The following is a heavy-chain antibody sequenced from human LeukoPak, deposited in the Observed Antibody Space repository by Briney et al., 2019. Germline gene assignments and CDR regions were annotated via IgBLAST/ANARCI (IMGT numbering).Heavy chain of an antibody. CDR1: GFTVSRNY. CDR3: VGIPGGAFDI. CDR2: IYSGGST. D-gene: IGHD1-26*01. Sequence: GRSLRLSCAASGFTVSRNYMSWVRQAPRKGLEWVSVIYSGGSTYYADSVKGRFTISRDNSKNTLYLQMNSLRAEDTAVYYCVGIPGGAFDIWGQGTMVTVSS. V-gene: IGHV3-53*01. J-gene: IGHJ3*02.